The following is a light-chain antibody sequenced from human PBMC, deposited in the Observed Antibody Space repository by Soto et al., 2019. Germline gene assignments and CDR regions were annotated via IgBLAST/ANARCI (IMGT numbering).Light chain of an antibody. CDR1: QSVSSN. CDR2: GAS. Sequence: EIVRTQSPSTLSVSPGERATLSCRASQSVSSNLAWYQQKPGQAPRLLIYGASTRATGIPARFSGSGSGTEFTLTISSLQSEDFAVYYCQQYNNWPQGTFGQRTKV. V-gene: IGKV3-15*01. CDR3: QQYNNWPQGT. J-gene: IGKJ1*01.